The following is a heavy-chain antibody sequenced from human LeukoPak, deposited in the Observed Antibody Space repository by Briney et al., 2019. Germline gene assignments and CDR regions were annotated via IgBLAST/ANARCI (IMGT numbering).Heavy chain of an antibody. CDR3: ASWLYSSPLWAYFDS. CDR1: GGSISSYY. Sequence: SETLSLTCTVSGGSISSYYWTWIRQPPGKGLEWIGYIYSSESTKYKPSLESRVTISVDTSKKQFSLKLSSLTAADTAVYYCASWLYSSPLWAYFDSWGQGTLVTVSS. CDR2: IYSSEST. J-gene: IGHJ4*02. V-gene: IGHV4-59*08. D-gene: IGHD6-19*01.